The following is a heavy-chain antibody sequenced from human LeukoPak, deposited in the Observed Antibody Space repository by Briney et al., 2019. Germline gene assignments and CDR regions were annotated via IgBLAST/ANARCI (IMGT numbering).Heavy chain of an antibody. CDR3: ARDLYYDFWSGYSDTIDY. Sequence: GGSLRLSCAASGFTFSSYSMNWVRQAPGKGLEWVSSISSSSYIYYADSVKGRFTISRDNAKNSLYLQMNSLRAEDTAVYYCARDLYYDFWSGYSDTIDYWGQGTLVTVSS. CDR2: ISSSSYI. D-gene: IGHD3-3*01. CDR1: GFTFSSYS. V-gene: IGHV3-21*01. J-gene: IGHJ4*02.